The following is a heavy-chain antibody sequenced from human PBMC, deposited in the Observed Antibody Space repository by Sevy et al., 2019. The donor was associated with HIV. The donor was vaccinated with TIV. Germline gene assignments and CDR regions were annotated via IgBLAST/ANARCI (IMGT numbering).Heavy chain of an antibody. J-gene: IGHJ6*02. CDR2: IFPGDSAT. Sequence: GESLKISCMGSGYDFSTYWIAWVRQMPGKGLELMGIIFPGDSATRYSPSFQGQVTISADDSIRTSYLQWRSLKASDTAIYYCARRGILLRGGDYFYYGSDVWGQGTTVTVSS. CDR1: GYDFSTYW. D-gene: IGHD1-26*01. V-gene: IGHV5-51*01. CDR3: ARRGILLRGGDYFYYGSDV.